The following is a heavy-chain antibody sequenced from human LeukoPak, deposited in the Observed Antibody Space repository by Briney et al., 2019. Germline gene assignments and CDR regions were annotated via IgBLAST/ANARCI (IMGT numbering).Heavy chain of an antibody. CDR3: GRVVIISYGYASAEYFQH. CDR1: GYTFTGYY. V-gene: IGHV1-2*02. D-gene: IGHD5-18*01. CDR2: INPNSGGT. Sequence: ASVKVSCKASGYTFTGYYMHWVRQAPGQGLEWMGWINPNSGGTNYAQKFQGRVTMTRDTSISTAYMELSRLRSDDTAVYYCGRVVIISYGYASAEYFQHWGQGTLVTVSS. J-gene: IGHJ1*01.